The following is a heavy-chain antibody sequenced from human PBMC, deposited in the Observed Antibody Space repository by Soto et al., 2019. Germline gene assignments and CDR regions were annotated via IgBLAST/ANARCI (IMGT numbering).Heavy chain of an antibody. J-gene: IGHJ6*03. CDR3: AKVWGSGSYYNNYYYYYMDV. D-gene: IGHD3-10*01. CDR2: ISYDGSNK. V-gene: IGHV3-30*18. Sequence: GSLRLSCAASGFTFSSYGMHWVRQAPGKGLEWVAVISYDGSNKYYADSVKGRFTISRDNSKNTLYLQMNSLRAEDTAVYYCAKVWGSGSYYNNYYYYYMDVWGKGTTVTVSS. CDR1: GFTFSSYG.